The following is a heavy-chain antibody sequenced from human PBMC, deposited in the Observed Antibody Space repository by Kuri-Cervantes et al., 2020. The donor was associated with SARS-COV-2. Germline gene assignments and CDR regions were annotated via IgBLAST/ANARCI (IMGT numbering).Heavy chain of an antibody. CDR3: ARLSPGYSSSWYPGGGDNWFDP. D-gene: IGHD6-13*01. CDR2: TNYRGST. V-gene: IGHV4-34*01. Sequence: SETLSLTCAVYGGSFSGYYWSWIRQPPGKGLEWMGETNYRGSTNYNPSLKSRVTISVDTSKNQFSLKLSSVTAADTAVYYCARLSPGYSSSWYPGGGDNWFDPWGQGTLVTVSS. J-gene: IGHJ5*02. CDR1: GGSFSGYY.